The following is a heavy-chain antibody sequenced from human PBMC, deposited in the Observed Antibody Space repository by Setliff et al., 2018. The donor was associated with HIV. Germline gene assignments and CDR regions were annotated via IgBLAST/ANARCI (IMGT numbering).Heavy chain of an antibody. Sequence: LSLTCTVSGGSISNNSYYWGWVRQPPGKGLELIGNLFYNGNTYYNPSLKSRVTISVDTSKNQFSLKLSSVTAADTAIYFCARQFRYPNRAVAGVDYWGQGTLVTV. J-gene: IGHJ4*02. CDR2: LFYNGNT. CDR1: GGSISNNSYY. V-gene: IGHV4-39*01. CDR3: ARQFRYPNRAVAGVDY. D-gene: IGHD6-19*01.